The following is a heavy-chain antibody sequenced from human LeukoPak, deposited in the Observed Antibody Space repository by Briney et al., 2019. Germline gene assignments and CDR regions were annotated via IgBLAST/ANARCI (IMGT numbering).Heavy chain of an antibody. CDR1: GGSISTSSYY. J-gene: IGHJ6*03. CDR2: IYYTGST. CDR3: ARLLAPFTSYYYMDV. Sequence: PSETLSLTCTVSGGSISTSSYYWGWIRQPPGKGLEWIGSIYYTGSTYYSPSLKSRVTISLDTSKNQFSLKLSSVAAADTAVYYCARLLAPFTSYYYMDVWGKGTTVTVSS. D-gene: IGHD3-10*01. V-gene: IGHV4-39*07.